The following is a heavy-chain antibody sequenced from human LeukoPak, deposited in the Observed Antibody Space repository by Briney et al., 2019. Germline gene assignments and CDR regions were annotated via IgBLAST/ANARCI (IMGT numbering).Heavy chain of an antibody. Sequence: ASVKVSCKASGYTFTSYGISWVRQAPGQGLEWMGWISAYNGNTNYAQKLQGRVTMTTDTSTSTAYMELRSLRSDDTAVYYCARVAGRGYDILTGYPYYFDYWGQGTLVTVSS. V-gene: IGHV1-18*01. CDR1: GYTFTSYG. CDR2: ISAYNGNT. J-gene: IGHJ4*02. CDR3: ARVAGRGYDILTGYPYYFDY. D-gene: IGHD3-9*01.